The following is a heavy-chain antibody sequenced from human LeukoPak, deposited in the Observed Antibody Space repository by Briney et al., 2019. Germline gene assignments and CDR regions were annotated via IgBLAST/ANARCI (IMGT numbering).Heavy chain of an antibody. CDR1: GGSISSHY. CDR3: ARDVDSRAWFDP. CDR2: IYYSGST. Sequence: SETLSLTCTVSGGSISSHYWSWIRQPPRKGLEWIGYIYYSGSTNYNPSLKSRVTISVDTSKNQFSLKLSSVTAADTAVYYCARDVDSRAWFDPWGQGTLVTVSS. V-gene: IGHV4-59*11. D-gene: IGHD2-21*01. J-gene: IGHJ5*02.